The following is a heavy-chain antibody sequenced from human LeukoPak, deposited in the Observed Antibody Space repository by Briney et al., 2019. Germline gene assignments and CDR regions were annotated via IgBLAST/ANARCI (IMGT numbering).Heavy chain of an antibody. Sequence: SETLSLTCTVSGGSISSSSYYWGWIHQPPGKGLEWIGSIYYSGSTYYNPSLKSRVTISVDTSKNQFSLKLSSVTAADTAVYYCATSTYDLPASDAFDIWGQGTMVTVSS. CDR3: ATSTYDLPASDAFDI. J-gene: IGHJ3*02. CDR2: IYYSGST. V-gene: IGHV4-39*07. D-gene: IGHD3-3*01. CDR1: GGSISSSSYY.